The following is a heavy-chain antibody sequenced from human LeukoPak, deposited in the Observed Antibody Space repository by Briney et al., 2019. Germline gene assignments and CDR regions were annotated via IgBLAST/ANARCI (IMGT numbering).Heavy chain of an antibody. J-gene: IGHJ5*02. CDR1: GYTFTGYY. D-gene: IGHD6-6*01. V-gene: IGHV1-2*02. Sequence: ASVKVSCKASGYTFTGYYMHWMRQAPGQGLEWMGWINPNSGGTSYAQKFQGRVTMTRDTSISTAYMELSRLRSDDTAVYYCARGASIAYWFDPWGQGTLVTVSS. CDR2: INPNSGGT. CDR3: ARGASIAYWFDP.